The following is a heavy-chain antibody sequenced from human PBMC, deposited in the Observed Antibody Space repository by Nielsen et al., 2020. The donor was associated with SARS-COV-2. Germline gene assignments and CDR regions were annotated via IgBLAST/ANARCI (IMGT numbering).Heavy chain of an antibody. V-gene: IGHV4-39*01. D-gene: IGHD2-15*01. CDR2: IYYSGST. Sequence: WIRQPPGKGLEWIGSIYYSGSTYYNPSLKSRVTISVDTSKNQFSLKLSSVTAADTAVYYCAGLRYCGGGSCHYYYGMDVWGQGTTVTVSS. J-gene: IGHJ6*02. CDR3: AGLRYCGGGSCHYYYGMDV.